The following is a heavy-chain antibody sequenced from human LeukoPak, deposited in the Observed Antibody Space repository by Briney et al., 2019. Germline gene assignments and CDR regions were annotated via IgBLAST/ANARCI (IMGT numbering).Heavy chain of an antibody. V-gene: IGHV1-69*04. CDR2: IIPILGIA. CDR3: ARDPPSVDIVATISWFDP. CDR1: GGTFSSYA. Sequence: GASVKVSCKASGGTFSSYAISWVRQAPGQGLEWMGRIIPILGIANYAQKFQGRVTITADKSTSTAYMELSSLRSEDTAVYYSARDPPSVDIVATISWFDPWGQGTLVTVSS. D-gene: IGHD5-12*01. J-gene: IGHJ5*02.